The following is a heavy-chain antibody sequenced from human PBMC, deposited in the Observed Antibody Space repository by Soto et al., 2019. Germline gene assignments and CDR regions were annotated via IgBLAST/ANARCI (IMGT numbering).Heavy chain of an antibody. CDR2: IWSDGNNK. CDR3: ARSLRGGFGENDY. J-gene: IGHJ4*02. CDR1: GFIFSNYG. D-gene: IGHD3-10*01. Sequence: QVQLVESGGGVVQPGTSLRLSCAASGFIFSNYGMHWVRQAPGKGLEWVAVIWSDGNNKNFADSVKGRFSISRDNSKNTLYLQMNSLRAEDTAVYDCARSLRGGFGENDYWGQGTLVIVSS. V-gene: IGHV3-33*01.